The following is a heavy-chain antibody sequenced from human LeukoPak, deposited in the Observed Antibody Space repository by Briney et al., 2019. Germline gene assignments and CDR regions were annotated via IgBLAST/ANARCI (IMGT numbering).Heavy chain of an antibody. CDR1: GFTFSGFA. CDR2: IKSKIDGGTI. V-gene: IGHV3-15*01. J-gene: IGHJ4*02. D-gene: IGHD2-15*01. CDR3: TTRRQDGW. Sequence: PGGSLRLSCAASGFTFSGFAMSWVRQAPGKGLEWVGRIKSKIDGGTIDYAAPVKGRFTISRDDSRNTLYLQMNSLKTEDTAVYYCTTRRQDGWWGQGTLVTVSS.